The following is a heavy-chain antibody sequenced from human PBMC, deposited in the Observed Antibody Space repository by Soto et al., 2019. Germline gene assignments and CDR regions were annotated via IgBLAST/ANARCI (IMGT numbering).Heavy chain of an antibody. J-gene: IGHJ4*02. CDR2: IHYSGST. Sequence: SETLSLTCTVSGGSMSSNIYYWGWIRQPPGKGLEWIGNIHYSGSTYYDSSLQSRVTISIDTSKNQFSLKLSSVTATDTAVYYCASQHYYDSSGYYVVYWGQGTLVTSPQ. D-gene: IGHD3-22*01. CDR1: GGSMSSNIYY. V-gene: IGHV4-39*01. CDR3: ASQHYYDSSGYYVVY.